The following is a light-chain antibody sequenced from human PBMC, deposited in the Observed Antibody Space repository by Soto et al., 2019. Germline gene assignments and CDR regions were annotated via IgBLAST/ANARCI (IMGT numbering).Light chain of an antibody. Sequence: EIVMTQSPATLSVSPGERATLSCRASQSVSGNLARYQQNPGQAPRLLIYGASTRATGIPARFSGSGSGTEXXXXXXXXXSEDFAVYDCQQYNNWPPLTFGGGTKVEIK. CDR1: QSVSGN. CDR3: QQYNNWPPLT. J-gene: IGKJ4*01. V-gene: IGKV3-15*01. CDR2: GAS.